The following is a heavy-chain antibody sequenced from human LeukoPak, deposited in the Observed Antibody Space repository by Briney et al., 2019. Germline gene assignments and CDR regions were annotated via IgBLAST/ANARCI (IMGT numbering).Heavy chain of an antibody. CDR2: IYYSGST. V-gene: IGHV4-59*01. CDR1: GGSISSYY. CDR3: ARVMITFGGVISDYFDY. J-gene: IGHJ4*02. D-gene: IGHD3-16*01. Sequence: SETLPLTCTVSGGSISSYYWSWIRQPPGKGLEWIGYIYYSGSTNYNPSLKSRVTISVDTSKNQFSLKLSSVTAADTAVYYCARVMITFGGVISDYFDYWGQGTLVTVSS.